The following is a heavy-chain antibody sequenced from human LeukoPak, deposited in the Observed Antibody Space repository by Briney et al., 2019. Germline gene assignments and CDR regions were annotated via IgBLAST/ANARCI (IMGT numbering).Heavy chain of an antibody. J-gene: IGHJ5*02. CDR3: ATAGRSSTAAGTSDFDP. CDR1: GFTFSSYA. CDR2: ISSSSSYI. D-gene: IGHD6-13*01. V-gene: IGHV3-21*01. Sequence: PGGSLRLSCAASGFTFSSYAMSWVRQAPGKGLEWVSSISSSSSYIYYADSVKGRFTISRDNAKNSLYLQMDSLRAEDTAVYYCATAGRSSTAAGTSDFDPWGQGTLVTVSS.